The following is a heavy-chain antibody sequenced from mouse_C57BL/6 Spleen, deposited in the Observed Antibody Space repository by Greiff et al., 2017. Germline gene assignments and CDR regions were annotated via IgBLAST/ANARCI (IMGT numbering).Heavy chain of an antibody. J-gene: IGHJ4*01. CDR1: GFTFSDYG. CDR2: ISSGSSTI. CDR3: ARADAMDY. Sequence: EVHLVESGGGLVKPGGSLKISCAASGFTFSDYGMHWVRQAPEKGLEWVAYISSGSSTIYYADTVKGRFTISRDNAKNTLFLQMTSLRSEDAAMYYCARADAMDYWGQGTSVTVSS. V-gene: IGHV5-17*01.